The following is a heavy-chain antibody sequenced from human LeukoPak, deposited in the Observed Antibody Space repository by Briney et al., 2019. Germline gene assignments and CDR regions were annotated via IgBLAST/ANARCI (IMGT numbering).Heavy chain of an antibody. J-gene: IGHJ6*02. CDR2: INHSGST. Sequence: SETLSLTCAVYGGSFSGYYWCWIRQPPGKGLEWIGEINHSGSTNYNPSLKSRVTISVDTSKNQFSLKLSSVTAADTAVYYCARGHYYGSGSYFSSYYYGMDVWGQGTTVTVSS. D-gene: IGHD3-10*01. CDR3: ARGHYYGSGSYFSSYYYGMDV. CDR1: GGSFSGYY. V-gene: IGHV4-34*01.